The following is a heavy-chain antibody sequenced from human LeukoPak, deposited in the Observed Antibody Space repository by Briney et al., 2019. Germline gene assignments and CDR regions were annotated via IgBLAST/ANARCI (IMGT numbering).Heavy chain of an antibody. V-gene: IGHV4-39*01. J-gene: IGHJ5*02. D-gene: IGHD3-3*01. CDR1: GGSISSSSYY. CDR2: IYYSGST. Sequence: QLQLQESGPGLVKPSETLSLTCTVSGGSISSSSYYWGWIRQPPGKGLEWLGSIYYSGSTYYNPSLKSRVTISVDTSKNQFSLKLSSVTAADTAVYYCARHGITIFLSHEGEFDPWGQGTLVTVSS. CDR3: ARHGITIFLSHEGEFDP.